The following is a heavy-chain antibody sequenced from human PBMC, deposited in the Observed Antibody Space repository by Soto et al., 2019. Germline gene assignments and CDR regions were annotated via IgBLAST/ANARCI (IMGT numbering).Heavy chain of an antibody. CDR2: ISWNSGSI. CDR3: AKADVDTAMVDNWYFDL. D-gene: IGHD5-18*01. CDR1: GSTFDDYA. J-gene: IGHJ2*01. Sequence: EVQLVESGGGLVQPGRSLRLSCAASGSTFDDYAMHWVRQAPGKGLEWVSGISWNSGSIGYADSVKGRFTISRDNAKNSLYLQMNSLRAEDTSLYYCAKADVDTAMVDNWYFDLWGRGTLVTVSS. V-gene: IGHV3-9*01.